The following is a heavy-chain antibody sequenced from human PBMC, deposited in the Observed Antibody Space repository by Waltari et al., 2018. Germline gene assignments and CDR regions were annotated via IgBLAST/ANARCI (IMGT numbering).Heavy chain of an antibody. CDR3: ATDLRGGDYYDSSGYSY. D-gene: IGHD3-22*01. J-gene: IGHJ4*02. Sequence: QVQLVQSGAEVKKPGASVKVSCKVSGYTLTELSMHWVRQAPGKGLEWMGGFEPEDGETIYAQKFQGRVTMTEDTSTDTAYRELSSLRSEDTAVYYCATDLRGGDYYDSSGYSYWGQGTLVTVSS. CDR2: FEPEDGET. CDR1: GYTLTELS. V-gene: IGHV1-24*01.